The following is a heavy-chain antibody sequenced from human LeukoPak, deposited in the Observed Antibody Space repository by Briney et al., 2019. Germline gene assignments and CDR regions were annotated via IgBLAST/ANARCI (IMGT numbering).Heavy chain of an antibody. D-gene: IGHD6-13*01. CDR2: INHSGST. J-gene: IGHJ6*02. V-gene: IGHV4-34*01. CDR3: ARVRSSRYYYYYGMDV. CDR1: GGSFSGYY. Sequence: SETLSLTCAVYGGSFSGYYWSWIRQPPGKGLEWIGEINHSGSTNYNPSLKSRVTISVDTSKTQFSLKLSSVTAADTAVYYCARVRSSRYYYYYGMDVWGQGTTVTVSS.